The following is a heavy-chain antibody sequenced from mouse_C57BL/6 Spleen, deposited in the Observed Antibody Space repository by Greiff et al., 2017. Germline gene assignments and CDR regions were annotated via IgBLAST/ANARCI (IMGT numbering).Heavy chain of an antibody. CDR2: IWSGGST. Sequence: QVQLQQSGPGLVQPSQSLSITCTVSGFSLNSYGVHWVRQSPGTGLEWLGVIWSGGSTDSNAAFISRLSISKDNSKSHVFFKMNSLQAYDTARYYCAKDGYSAWFAYWGQGTLVTVSA. D-gene: IGHD2-3*01. J-gene: IGHJ3*01. V-gene: IGHV2-2*01. CDR3: AKDGYSAWFAY. CDR1: GFSLNSYG.